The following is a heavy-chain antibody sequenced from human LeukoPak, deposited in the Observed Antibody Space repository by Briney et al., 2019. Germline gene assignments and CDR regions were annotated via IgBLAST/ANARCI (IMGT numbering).Heavy chain of an antibody. Sequence: TGGSLRLSCAASGFTFSSYSMNWVRQAPGKGLEWVSSISSSSSYIYYADSVKGRFTISRDNAKNSLYLQMNSLRAEDTAVYYCAIFDSSGWYGDYYYGMDVWGQGTTVTVSS. CDR3: AIFDSSGWYGDYYYGMDV. D-gene: IGHD6-19*01. V-gene: IGHV3-21*01. J-gene: IGHJ6*02. CDR1: GFTFSSYS. CDR2: ISSSSSYI.